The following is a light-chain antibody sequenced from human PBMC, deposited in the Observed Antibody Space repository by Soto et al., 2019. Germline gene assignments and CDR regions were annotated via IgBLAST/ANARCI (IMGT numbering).Light chain of an antibody. CDR1: QSVSGSY. Sequence: EIGLTQSPGTLSLSPGERATLSCRASQSVSGSYLAWYQQRPGQAPRLLIYGAISRASGIPDRFSGSGSGTDFTLTISRLEPEDFAVYYCQQYGRSPRTFGQGTNLEI. CDR3: QQYGRSPRT. J-gene: IGKJ2*01. V-gene: IGKV3-20*01. CDR2: GAI.